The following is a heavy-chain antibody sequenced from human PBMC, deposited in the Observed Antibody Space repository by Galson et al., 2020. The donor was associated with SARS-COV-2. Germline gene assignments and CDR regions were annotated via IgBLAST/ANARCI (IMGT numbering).Heavy chain of an antibody. CDR2: IYYSGST. V-gene: IGHV4-39*01. CDR3: ARHRRGYSYDDRDY. J-gene: IGHJ4*02. D-gene: IGHD5-18*01. Sequence: ETSETLPLTCTVSGGSISSSSYYWGWHRQPPGKGLEWIGSIYYSGSTYYNPSLKSRVTISVDTSKNQFSLKLSSVTAADTAVYYCARHRRGYSYDDRDYGGQGTLVTVSS. CDR1: GGSISSSSYY.